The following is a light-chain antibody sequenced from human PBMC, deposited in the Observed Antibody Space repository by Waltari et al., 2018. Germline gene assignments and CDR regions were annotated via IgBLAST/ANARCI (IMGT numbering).Light chain of an antibody. CDR2: GAS. V-gene: IGKV3D-15*01. J-gene: IGKJ3*01. CDR1: QTISSN. Sequence: EIVMTQSPATLSVSPGDRATLSCRASQTISSNLAWYQQRPGQAPRLLIYGASNRATGIPARFSGTGSGTEFTLTISSLQSEDFAVYYCQQDNNWPPLFTFGPGTKVDIK. CDR3: QQDNNWPPLFT.